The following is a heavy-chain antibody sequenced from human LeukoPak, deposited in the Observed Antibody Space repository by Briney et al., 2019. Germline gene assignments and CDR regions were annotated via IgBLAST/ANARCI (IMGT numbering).Heavy chain of an antibody. CDR1: GFTFSNYW. V-gene: IGHV3-7*01. J-gene: IGHJ4*02. CDR3: ARDSPFRSGSYFYR. Sequence: GGSLRLSCTASGFTFSNYWMSWVRQAPGKGLEWVANIKQDGSEKYYVDSVKGRFTVSRDNAKNSLYLHMNSLRAEDTAVYYCARDSPFRSGSYFYRWGQGSLVTVSS. D-gene: IGHD3-10*01. CDR2: IKQDGSEK.